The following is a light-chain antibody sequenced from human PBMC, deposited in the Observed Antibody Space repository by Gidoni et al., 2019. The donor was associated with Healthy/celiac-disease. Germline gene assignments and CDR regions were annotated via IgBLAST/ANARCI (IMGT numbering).Light chain of an antibody. V-gene: IGLV2-23*01. J-gene: IGLJ2*01. Sequence: SSLTHPASVSGSPGQSITTSCTGTNHDVGSYNLVSWYQQHPGKAPKLMIYEDNKRPSGVSNRFSGSKSGNTASLTISGLQAEDEADYYCCSYAGSSTLVFGGGTKLTVL. CDR2: EDN. CDR3: CSYAGSSTLV. CDR1: NHDVGSYNL.